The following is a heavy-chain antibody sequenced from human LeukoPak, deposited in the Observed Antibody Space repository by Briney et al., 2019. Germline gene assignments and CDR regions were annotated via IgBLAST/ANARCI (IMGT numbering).Heavy chain of an antibody. J-gene: IGHJ4*02. V-gene: IGHV5-51*01. CDR2: IYPSDSNT. CDR3: ARWLIDTASDY. CDR1: GYSFTSYW. D-gene: IGHD5-18*01. Sequence: GEPLKISCKGSGYSFTSYWIGGVRQMPGKGREWMGIIYPSDSNTRYSPSFQGQVTISADKSISTAYLLWTSLKASDTAMSYCARWLIDTASDYWGQGTLVTVSS.